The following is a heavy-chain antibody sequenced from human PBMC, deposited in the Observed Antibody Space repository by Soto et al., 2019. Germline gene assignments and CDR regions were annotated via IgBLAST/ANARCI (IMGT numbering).Heavy chain of an antibody. CDR3: ARGSGEPEFDY. Sequence: GGSLRLSCAASGFTFSSYSMNWVRQAPGKGLEWVSYISSSSSTIYYADSVKGRFTISRDNAKNSLYLQMNSLRAEDTAVYYCARGSGEPEFDYWGQGTLVTVSS. CDR2: ISSSSSTI. D-gene: IGHD4-17*01. CDR1: GFTFSSYS. J-gene: IGHJ4*02. V-gene: IGHV3-48*01.